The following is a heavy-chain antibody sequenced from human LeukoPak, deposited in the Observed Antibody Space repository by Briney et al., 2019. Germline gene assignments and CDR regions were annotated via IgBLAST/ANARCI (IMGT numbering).Heavy chain of an antibody. J-gene: IGHJ4*02. CDR2: IYSGGST. CDR3: ARLVAYGSGSYFDY. Sequence: GGSLRLSCAASGFTVSSNYMSWVRQAPGKGLEWVSVIYSGGSTYYADSVKGRFTISRDNPKNTLYLQMNSLRAEDTAVYYCARLVAYGSGSYFDYWGQGTLVTVSS. CDR1: GFTVSSNY. D-gene: IGHD3-10*01. V-gene: IGHV3-66*04.